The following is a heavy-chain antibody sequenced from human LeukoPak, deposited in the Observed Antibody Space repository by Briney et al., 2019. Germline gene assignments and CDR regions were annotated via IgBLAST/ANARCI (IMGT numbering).Heavy chain of an antibody. D-gene: IGHD1-14*01. Sequence: GGSLRLSCAASGFPFSSYEMNWVRQAPGKGLEWVSYISSSGDSIYYADSVKGRFTVSRDNAKKSLYLHMNSLRDDDTAVYYCARGTGLDYWGQGTLVTVSS. V-gene: IGHV3-48*03. CDR3: ARGTGLDY. CDR2: ISSSGDSI. J-gene: IGHJ4*02. CDR1: GFPFSSYE.